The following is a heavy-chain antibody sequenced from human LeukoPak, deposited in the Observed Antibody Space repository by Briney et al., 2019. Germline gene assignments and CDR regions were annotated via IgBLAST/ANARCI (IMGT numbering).Heavy chain of an antibody. CDR2: ISYDGSNK. J-gene: IGHJ4*02. V-gene: IGHV3-30-3*02. CDR1: GFTFSSYA. D-gene: IGHD3-22*01. CDR3: AKMGPNSSGYPYYDY. Sequence: GGSLRLSCAASGFTFSSYAMHWVRQAPGKGLEWVAVISYDGSNKYYADSVKGRFTISRDNSKNTLYLQMNSLRAEDTAVYYCAKMGPNSSGYPYYDYWGQGTLVTVSS.